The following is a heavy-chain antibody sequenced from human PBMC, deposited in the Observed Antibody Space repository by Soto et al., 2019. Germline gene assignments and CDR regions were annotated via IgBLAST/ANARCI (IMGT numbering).Heavy chain of an antibody. CDR1: GGTCSSYA. CDR3: ARDNGRPQLGGNYYYITDV. Sequence: QVQLVQSGAEVKEPGSSVKVSCQASGGTCSSYALSWVRQAPGQGLEWMGGIIPLFRTPDYAQKFQGRVTITADESTSTAYMELSSLRSEDTAIYYCARDNGRPQLGGNYYYITDVWGQGTTITVSS. D-gene: IGHD3-3*02. CDR2: IIPLFRTP. J-gene: IGHJ6*02. V-gene: IGHV1-69*12.